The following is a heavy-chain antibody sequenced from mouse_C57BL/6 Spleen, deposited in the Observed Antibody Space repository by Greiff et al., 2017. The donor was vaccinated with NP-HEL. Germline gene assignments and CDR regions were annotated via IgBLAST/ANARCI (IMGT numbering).Heavy chain of an antibody. CDR3: ARIASPPPNYYGSSSFDY. V-gene: IGHV8-8*01. CDR1: GFSLSTFGMG. CDR2: IWWDDDK. Sequence: QVTLKVSGPGILQPSQTLSLTCSFSGFSLSTFGMGVGWIRQPSGKGLEWLAHIWWDDDKYYNPALKSRLTSSKDTSKNQVFLKIANVETADTATYYCARIASPPPNYYGSSSFDYWGQGTTLTVSS. J-gene: IGHJ2*01. D-gene: IGHD1-1*01.